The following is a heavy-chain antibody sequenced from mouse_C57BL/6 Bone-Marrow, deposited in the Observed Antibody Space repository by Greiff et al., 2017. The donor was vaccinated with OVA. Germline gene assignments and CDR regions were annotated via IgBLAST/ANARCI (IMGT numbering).Heavy chain of an antibody. V-gene: IGHV5-12*01. D-gene: IGHD2-1*01. Sequence: EVKVVESGGGLVQPGGSLKLSCAASGFTFSDYYMYWVRQTPEKRLEWVAYISNGGGSTYYPDTVKGRFTISRDNAKNTLYLQMSRLKSEDTAMYYCARQAGNTPYAMDYWGQGTSVTVSS. CDR1: GFTFSDYY. CDR3: ARQAGNTPYAMDY. CDR2: ISNGGGST. J-gene: IGHJ4*01.